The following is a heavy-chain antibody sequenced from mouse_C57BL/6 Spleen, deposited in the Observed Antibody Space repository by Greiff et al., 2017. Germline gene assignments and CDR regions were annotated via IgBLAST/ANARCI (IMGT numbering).Heavy chain of an antibody. D-gene: IGHD4-1*01. V-gene: IGHV1-80*01. Sequence: QVQLKESGAELVKPGASVKISCKASGYAFSSYWMNWVKQRPGKGLEWIGQLYPGDGDTNYNGKFKGKATLTADKSSSTAYMQLSSLTSEDSAVYFCANWDWFAYWGQGTLVTVSA. CDR2: LYPGDGDT. J-gene: IGHJ3*01. CDR1: GYAFSSYW. CDR3: ANWDWFAY.